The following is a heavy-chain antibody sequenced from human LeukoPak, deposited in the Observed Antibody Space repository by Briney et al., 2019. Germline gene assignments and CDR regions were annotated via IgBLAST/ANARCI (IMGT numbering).Heavy chain of an antibody. J-gene: IGHJ4*02. D-gene: IGHD3-10*01. CDR2: IYYSGRT. Sequence: SETLSLTCTVSGGSVSSGSYYWSWIRQPPGKGLEWIGYIYYSGRTNYNPSLKSRVTISVDTSKNQFSLKLSSVTAADTAVYYCARDYYGSLDYWGQGILVTVSS. CDR3: ARDYYGSLDY. CDR1: GGSVSSGSYY. V-gene: IGHV4-61*01.